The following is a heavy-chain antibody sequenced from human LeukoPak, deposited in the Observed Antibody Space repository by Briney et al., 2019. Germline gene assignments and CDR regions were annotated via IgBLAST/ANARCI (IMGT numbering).Heavy chain of an antibody. CDR3: ARVGRYLTDYYYYYYMDV. Sequence: GGSLRLSCAASGFTFSSYSMNWVRQAPGKGLEWVSSISSSSSYIYYADSVKGRFTISRDNAKNSLYLQMNSPRAEDTAVYYCARVGRYLTDYYYYYYMDVWGKGTTVTISS. J-gene: IGHJ6*03. D-gene: IGHD3-9*01. V-gene: IGHV3-21*01. CDR2: ISSSSSYI. CDR1: GFTFSSYS.